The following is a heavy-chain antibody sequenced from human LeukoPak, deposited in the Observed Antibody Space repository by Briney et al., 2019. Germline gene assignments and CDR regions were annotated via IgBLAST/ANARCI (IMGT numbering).Heavy chain of an antibody. CDR3: ARDGGYMSNWEDGAFDI. Sequence: GGSLRLSCAASGFTFSGYSMNWVRQAPGKGLEWVSSISSSSSYIYYADSVKGRFTISRDNAKNSLYLQMNSLRAEDTAVYYCARDGGYMSNWEDGAFDIWGQGTMVTVSS. CDR2: ISSSSSYI. CDR1: GFTFSGYS. D-gene: IGHD7-27*01. J-gene: IGHJ3*02. V-gene: IGHV3-21*01.